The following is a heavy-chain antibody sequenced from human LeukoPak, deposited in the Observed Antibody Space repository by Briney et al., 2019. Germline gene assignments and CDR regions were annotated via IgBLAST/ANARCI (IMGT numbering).Heavy chain of an antibody. CDR1: GYTFTSYA. CDR3: AREPYSSSWYYYYGMDV. D-gene: IGHD6-13*01. J-gene: IGHJ6*02. CDR2: ISAGNGNT. V-gene: IGHV1-3*01. Sequence: ASVKVSCKASGYTFTSYAIHWVRQAPGQRLEWMGWISAGNGNTKYSQNFQGRVTFISNTSATTAFMELSSLRSEDAAVYYCAREPYSSSWYYYYGMDVWDQGTTVTVSS.